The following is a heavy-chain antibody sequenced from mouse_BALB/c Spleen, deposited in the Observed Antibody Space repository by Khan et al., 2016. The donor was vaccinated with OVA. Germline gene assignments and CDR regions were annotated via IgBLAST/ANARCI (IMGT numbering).Heavy chain of an antibody. CDR3: VRDDDYHRNYGWIAY. D-gene: IGHD2-5*01. CDR2: INPSNGYT. CDR1: GYTFTSYT. V-gene: IGHV1-4*01. J-gene: IGHJ3*01. Sequence: QVQLKQSGAELARPGASVKMSCKASGYTFTSYTIHWIKERPGQGLEWIGNINPSNGYTNYNQKFKDKATLTTDKSSTTAYMQLSSLTSDDSAVYNYVRDDDYHRNYGWIAYWGQGTLVTVSA.